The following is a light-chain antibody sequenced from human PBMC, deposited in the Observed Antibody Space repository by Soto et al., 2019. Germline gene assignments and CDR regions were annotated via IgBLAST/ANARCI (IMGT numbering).Light chain of an antibody. CDR3: QQYNSWPPIT. Sequence: EIVMAKSPAYQSGSAAGRARVYCRASQSVRSSLAWYQQKPGQAPRLLIYSASTRAPGIPARFSGSGSETDFTLTISSLQSEDFAVYYCQQYNSWPPITFGQGTRLEIK. J-gene: IGKJ5*01. V-gene: IGKV3-15*01. CDR2: SAS. CDR1: QSVRSS.